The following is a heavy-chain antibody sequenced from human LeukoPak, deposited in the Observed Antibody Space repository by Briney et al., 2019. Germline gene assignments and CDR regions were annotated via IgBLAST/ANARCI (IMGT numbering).Heavy chain of an antibody. CDR1: GGSISIFY. V-gene: IGHV4-59*01. CDR3: ARSAGYSSSWSL. J-gene: IGHJ4*02. Sequence: SETLSLTCTVSGGSISIFYWNWIRQPPGKGLEWIGYINYSGSTSYNPSLKSRVTISVDTPKNQFSLKLNSVTAEDTAVYYCARSAGYSSSWSLWGQGALVTVSS. D-gene: IGHD6-13*01. CDR2: INYSGST.